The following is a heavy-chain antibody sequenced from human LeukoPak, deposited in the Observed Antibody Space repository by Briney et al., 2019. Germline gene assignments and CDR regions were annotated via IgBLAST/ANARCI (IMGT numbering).Heavy chain of an antibody. V-gene: IGHV3-30*18. CDR1: GFTFSSYG. D-gene: IGHD3-22*01. J-gene: IGHJ3*02. CDR2: ISYDGSNK. CDR3: ANTPAPGGYYDSSGYDAFDI. Sequence: GRSLRLSCAASGFTFSSYGMHWVHQAPGKGLEWVAVISYDGSNKYYADSVKGRFTISRDNSKNTLYLQMNSLRAEDTAVYYCANTPAPGGYYDSSGYDAFDIWGQGTMVTVSS.